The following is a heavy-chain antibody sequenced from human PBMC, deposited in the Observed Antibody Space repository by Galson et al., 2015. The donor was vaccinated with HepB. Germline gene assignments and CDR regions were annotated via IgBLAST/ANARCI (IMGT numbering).Heavy chain of an antibody. CDR2: ISSSSSYI. CDR1: GFTFSSYS. D-gene: IGHD3-22*01. V-gene: IGHV3-21*01. Sequence: SLRLSCAASGFTFSSYSMNWVRQAPGKGLEWVSSISSSSSYIYYADSVKGRFTISRDNAKNSLYLQMNSLRAEDTAVYYCARVLDYYDSSGSLYYFDYWGQGTLVTVSS. CDR3: ARVLDYYDSSGSLYYFDY. J-gene: IGHJ4*02.